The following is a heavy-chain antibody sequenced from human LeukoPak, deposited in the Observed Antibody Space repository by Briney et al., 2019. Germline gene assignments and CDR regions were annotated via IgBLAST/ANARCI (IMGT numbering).Heavy chain of an antibody. J-gene: IGHJ4*02. Sequence: ASVKVSCKASGYTFTSYGISWVRQAPGQGLEWMGWISAYNGNTNYAQKLQGRVTMTTDTSTSTAYVELRSLRSDDAAVYYWASRRLVCSGGSGYGRRYSFDYWGQETLATASP. D-gene: IGHD2-15*01. CDR2: ISAYNGNT. V-gene: IGHV1-18*01. CDR1: GYTFTSYG. CDR3: ASRRLVCSGGSGYGRRYSFDY.